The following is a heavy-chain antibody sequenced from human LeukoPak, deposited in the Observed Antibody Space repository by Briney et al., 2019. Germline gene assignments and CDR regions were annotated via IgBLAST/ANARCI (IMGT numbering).Heavy chain of an antibody. CDR2: IYPGDSDT. D-gene: IGHD1-1*01. CDR1: RYSFTSYW. Sequence: GESLKISCKGSRYSFTSYWIGWVRQMPGKGLEWMGIIYPGDSDTRYSPSLQGQFTISADKSISTAYLQWSSLKASDTAMYYCARHVGSTELDLEYYFDYWGQGTLVTVSS. V-gene: IGHV5-51*01. CDR3: ARHVGSTELDLEYYFDY. J-gene: IGHJ4*02.